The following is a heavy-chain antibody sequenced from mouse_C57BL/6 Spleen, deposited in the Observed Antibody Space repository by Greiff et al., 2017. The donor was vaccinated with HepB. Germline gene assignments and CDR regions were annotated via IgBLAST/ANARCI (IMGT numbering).Heavy chain of an antibody. CDR3: TITAVVAQFAY. CDR2: IDPEDGDT. Sequence: EVQLQQSGAELVRPGASVKLSCTASGFNIKDYYMHWVKQRPEQGLEWIGRIDPEDGDTEYAPKFQGKATMTADTSSNTAYLQLSSLTSEDTAVYYCTITAVVAQFAYWGQGTLVTVSA. CDR1: GFNIKDYY. J-gene: IGHJ3*01. D-gene: IGHD1-1*01. V-gene: IGHV14-1*01.